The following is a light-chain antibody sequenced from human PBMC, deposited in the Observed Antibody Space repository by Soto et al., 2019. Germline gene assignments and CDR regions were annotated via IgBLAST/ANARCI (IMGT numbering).Light chain of an antibody. CDR2: GAS. V-gene: IGKV3-15*01. J-gene: IGKJ1*01. Sequence: EIVFTQSPCTLSLSPGERATLSCRASQSVSSNLAWYQQKSGQAPRLLMYGASTRASGIPARFSGSGSGTEFTLTISSLQSEDFAVYYCQQYDNWPRTFGQGTKVDIK. CDR1: QSVSSN. CDR3: QQYDNWPRT.